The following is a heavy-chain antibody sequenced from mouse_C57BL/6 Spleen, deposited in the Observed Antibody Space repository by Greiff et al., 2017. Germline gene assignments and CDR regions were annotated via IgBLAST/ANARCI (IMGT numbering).Heavy chain of an antibody. CDR2: IYPSDSET. Sequence: VQLQQPGAELVRPGSSVKLSCKASGYTFTSYWMDWVKQRPGQGLEWIGNIYPSDSETHYNQKFKDKATLTVDKSSSTAYMQLSSLTSEDSAVYYCARGVTTEVAPYFDVWGTGTTVTVSS. D-gene: IGHD1-1*01. CDR3: ARGVTTEVAPYFDV. J-gene: IGHJ1*03. CDR1: GYTFTSYW. V-gene: IGHV1-61*01.